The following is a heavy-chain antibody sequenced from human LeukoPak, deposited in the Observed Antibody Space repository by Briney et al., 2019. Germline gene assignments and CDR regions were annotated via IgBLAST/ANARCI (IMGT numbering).Heavy chain of an antibody. J-gene: IGHJ4*02. V-gene: IGHV4-39*07. Sequence: SETLSLTCSVSGGSITSSSYYWGWIRQPPGQGLEWIGSIYHSGSTFYNPSLKSRVTISVDTSKNQFSLKLSSVTAADTAVYYCASGSYYLDYWGQGTLVTVSS. CDR2: IYHSGST. CDR3: ASGSYYLDY. D-gene: IGHD1-26*01. CDR1: GGSITSSSYY.